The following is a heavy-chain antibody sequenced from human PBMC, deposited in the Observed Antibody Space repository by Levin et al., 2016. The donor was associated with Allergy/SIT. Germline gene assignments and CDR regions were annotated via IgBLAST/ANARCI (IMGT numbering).Heavy chain of an antibody. CDR2: ISPILEIE. CDR3: ARERKIFAVVDNYGMDV. V-gene: IGHV1-69*04. D-gene: IGHD3-3*01. J-gene: IGHJ6*02. Sequence: WVRQAPGQALEWMGRISPILEIENYAQNFQGRVTITADKSTNTLYMELSGLGSEDTAVYYCARERKIFAVVDNYGMDVWGQGTTVTVSS.